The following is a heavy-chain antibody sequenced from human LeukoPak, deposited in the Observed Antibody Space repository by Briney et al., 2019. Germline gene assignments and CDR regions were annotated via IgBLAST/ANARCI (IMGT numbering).Heavy chain of an antibody. CDR3: ARVVTMIVVVTNDAFDI. CDR2: ISSSSSYI. V-gene: IGHV3-21*01. Sequence: TGGSLRLSCAASGFTFSSYSMNWVRQAPGKGLEWVSSISSSSSYIYYADSVKGRFTISRDNAKNSLYLQMNGLRAEDTAVYYCARVVTMIVVVTNDAFDIWGQGTMVTVSS. CDR1: GFTFSSYS. J-gene: IGHJ3*02. D-gene: IGHD3-22*01.